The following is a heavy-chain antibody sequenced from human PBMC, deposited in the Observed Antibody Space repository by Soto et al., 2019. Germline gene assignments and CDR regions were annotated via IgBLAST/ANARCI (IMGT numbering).Heavy chain of an antibody. D-gene: IGHD3-22*01. V-gene: IGHV4-31*11. CDR1: GGTITRGGYY. Sequence: SETLSLTCAVSGGTITRGGYYWGWVRQPPGKRLGWIGSIYSGGSTYYNPALKSRVTISVDTSEHQFSLKLSSVTAADTAVYYCARSLRRGAYYDSSGPQYYFDYWGQGTLVTVSS. J-gene: IGHJ4*02. CDR3: ARSLRRGAYYDSSGPQYYFDY. CDR2: IYSGGST.